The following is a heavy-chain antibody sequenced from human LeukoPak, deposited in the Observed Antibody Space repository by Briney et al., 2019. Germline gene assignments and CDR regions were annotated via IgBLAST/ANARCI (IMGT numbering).Heavy chain of an antibody. CDR3: ARGADYFDSSGYYF. J-gene: IGHJ4*02. CDR1: GFTFSDYS. D-gene: IGHD3-22*01. V-gene: IGHV3-11*01. CDR2: ISSTGSTI. Sequence: GGSLRLSCAASGFTFSDYSISWIRQAPARGLEWVSYISSTGSTIYYADSVKGRFAISRDNAKNSLYLQMNSLRAEDTAVYYCARGADYFDSSGYYFWGQGTLVTVSS.